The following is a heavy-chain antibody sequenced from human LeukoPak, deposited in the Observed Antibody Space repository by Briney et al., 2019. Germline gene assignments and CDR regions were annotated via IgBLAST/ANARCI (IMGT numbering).Heavy chain of an antibody. J-gene: IGHJ4*02. CDR2: IYTSGNT. CDR3: ARHPRGYSGYESGFDY. D-gene: IGHD5-12*01. V-gene: IGHV4-61*02. Sequence: PSETLSLTCTVSGGSISSGNYYWSWIRQPAGKGLEWIGRIYTSGNTNYNPSLKSRVTISVDTPKNQFSLKLSSVTAADTAVYYCARHPRGYSGYESGFDYWGQGTLVTVSS. CDR1: GGSISSGNYY.